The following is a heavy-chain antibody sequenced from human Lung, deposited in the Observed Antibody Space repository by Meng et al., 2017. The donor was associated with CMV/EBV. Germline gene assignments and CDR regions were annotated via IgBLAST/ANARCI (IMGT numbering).Heavy chain of an antibody. CDR2: IWYDGSNK. CDR3: AKDLLLFGGPNAYFDY. V-gene: IGHV3-30*02. CDR1: GFTFSSYV. J-gene: IGHJ4*02. Sequence: GESLKISCAASGFTFSSYVMHWVRQAPGKGLEWVAVIWYDGSNKYYADSVKGRFTISRDNSKNTVYLQMNSLRPEETAVYYCAKDLLLFGGPNAYFDYWGQGTLVTVSS. D-gene: IGHD3/OR15-3a*01.